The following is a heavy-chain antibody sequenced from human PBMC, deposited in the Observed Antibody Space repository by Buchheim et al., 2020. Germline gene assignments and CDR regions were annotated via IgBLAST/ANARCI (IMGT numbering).Heavy chain of an antibody. J-gene: IGHJ6*02. V-gene: IGHV3-7*03. CDR1: GFTFSSYW. D-gene: IGHD3-3*01. CDR3: ARGFDFWSGYYPYYYGMDV. CDR2: IKQDGSEK. Sequence: EVQLVESGGGLVQPGGSLRLSCAASGFTFSSYWMSWVRQAPGKGLEWVANIKQDGSEKYYVDSVKGRFTISRDNAKNSLYLQMNSLRAEDTAVYYCARGFDFWSGYYPYYYGMDVWGQGTT.